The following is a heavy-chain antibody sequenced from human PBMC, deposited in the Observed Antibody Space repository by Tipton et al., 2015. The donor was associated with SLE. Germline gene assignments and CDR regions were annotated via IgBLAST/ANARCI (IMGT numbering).Heavy chain of an antibody. D-gene: IGHD3-3*01. CDR2: IYYSGST. Sequence: TLSLTCTVSGGSISSYYWSWIRQPPGKGLEWIGSIYYSGSTYYNPSLKSRVTISVDTSKNQFSLKLNSVTAADTAVYYCARLRGEDYDFWSAAYYMDVWGKGTTVTVSS. J-gene: IGHJ6*03. V-gene: IGHV4-59*05. CDR3: ARLRGEDYDFWSAAYYMDV. CDR1: GGSISSYY.